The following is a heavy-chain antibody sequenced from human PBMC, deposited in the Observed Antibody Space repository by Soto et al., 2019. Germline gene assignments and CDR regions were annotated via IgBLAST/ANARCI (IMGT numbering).Heavy chain of an antibody. D-gene: IGHD3-22*01. CDR3: ARERPYYGFDY. Sequence: LSLTLSFRSNSITRAYWGWSRQPPGKGLEWIGYVHYSGSTSYNPSLKGRVTISLDTSKKPFSLNVTSVTAADAAVYYCARERPYYGFDYWGHGTLVTVSS. V-gene: IGHV4-59*01. CDR1: SNSITRAY. J-gene: IGHJ4*01. CDR2: VHYSGST.